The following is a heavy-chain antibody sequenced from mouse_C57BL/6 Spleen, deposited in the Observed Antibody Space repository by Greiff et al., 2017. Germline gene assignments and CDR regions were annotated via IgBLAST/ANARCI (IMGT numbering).Heavy chain of an antibody. CDR2: IYPETGGP. Sequence: QVQLQQSGAELVRPGASVTLSCKASGYTFTDYEMHWVKQTPVHGLEWIGAIYPETGGPAYNPKFKGKAILTADKSSSTAYMELRSLTSEDSAVYYCTRRGDGSSSFDYWGQGTTLTVSS. V-gene: IGHV1-15*01. J-gene: IGHJ2*01. D-gene: IGHD1-1*01. CDR1: GYTFTDYE. CDR3: TRRGDGSSSFDY.